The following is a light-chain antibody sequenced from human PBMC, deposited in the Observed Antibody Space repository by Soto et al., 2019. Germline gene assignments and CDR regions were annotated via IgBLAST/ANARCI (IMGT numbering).Light chain of an antibody. Sequence: DIQMTQSPSTLSASVRDRVTITCRASQSVSYWLAWYQQKPGNAPKLLIYDASSLHSGVPSRFSGGGSGTEFTLTITSLQPDDFATYYCHQYNTYPWTFGQGTKVDIK. CDR1: QSVSYW. CDR2: DAS. V-gene: IGKV1-5*01. J-gene: IGKJ1*01. CDR3: HQYNTYPWT.